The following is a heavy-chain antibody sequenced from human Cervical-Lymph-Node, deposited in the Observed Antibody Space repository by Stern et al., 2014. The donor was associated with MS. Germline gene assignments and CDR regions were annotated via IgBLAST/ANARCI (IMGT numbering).Heavy chain of an antibody. CDR1: GGSISRGGYY. J-gene: IGHJ6*02. CDR2: IYYSGST. Sequence: QLQLQESGPGLVKPSQTLSLTCTVSGGSISRGGYYWSWIRQHPGKGLEVLGHIYYSGSTYSHPSLKSRVTISVDTSKNQFSLKLSSVTAADTAVYYCARDSSGWYSYYYYGMDVWGQGTTVTVSS. CDR3: ARDSSGWYSYYYYGMDV. V-gene: IGHV4-31*03. D-gene: IGHD6-19*01.